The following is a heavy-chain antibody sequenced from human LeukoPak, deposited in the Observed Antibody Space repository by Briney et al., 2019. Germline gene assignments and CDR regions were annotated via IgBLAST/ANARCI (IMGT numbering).Heavy chain of an antibody. J-gene: IGHJ6*02. CDR1: GFTFSSYA. CDR3: ARGHYGLDI. CDR2: IYAGDTTI. Sequence: PGGSLRLSCAASGFTFSSYAMSWVRQAPGKGLEWVSYIYAGDTTIYYADSVKGRFTISRDNAKNSVYLQMNSLRVEDTAVYYCARGHYGLDIWGQGTTVTVSS. V-gene: IGHV3-48*04.